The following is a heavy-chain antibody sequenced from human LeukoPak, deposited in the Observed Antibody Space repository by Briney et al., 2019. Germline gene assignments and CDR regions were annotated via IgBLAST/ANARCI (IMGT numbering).Heavy chain of an antibody. V-gene: IGHV1-2*02. Sequence: ASVKVSCKASGYTFTGYYMHWVRQAPGQGLEWMGWINPNSGGTNYAQKFRGRVTMTRDTSVSTAYMELSRLRSDDTAVYYCARHYIAAAALDYWGQGTLVTVSS. CDR2: INPNSGGT. D-gene: IGHD6-13*01. J-gene: IGHJ4*02. CDR3: ARHYIAAAALDY. CDR1: GYTFTGYY.